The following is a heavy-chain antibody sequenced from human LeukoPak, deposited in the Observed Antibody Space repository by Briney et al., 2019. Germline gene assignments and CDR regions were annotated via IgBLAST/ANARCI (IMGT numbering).Heavy chain of an antibody. J-gene: IGHJ6*03. CDR1: GGSISSYY. CDR2: IYYSGST. CDR3: ARGFSSWLTAFSYYYYMDV. D-gene: IGHD6-13*01. V-gene: IGHV4-39*07. Sequence: SETLSLTCTVSGGSISSYYWSWIRQPPGKGLEWIGSIYYSGSTYYNPSLKSRVTISVDTSKNQFSLKLSSVTAADTAVYYCARGFSSWLTAFSYYYYMDVWGKGTTVTVSS.